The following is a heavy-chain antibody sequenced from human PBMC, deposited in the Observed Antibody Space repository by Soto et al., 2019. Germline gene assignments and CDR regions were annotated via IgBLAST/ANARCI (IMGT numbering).Heavy chain of an antibody. CDR3: AREGDYDLYYYYYYMDV. Sequence: GASVKVSCKASGYTFTSYGINWVRQATGQGLEWMGWMNPNSGNTGYAQKFQGRVAMTRNTSISTAYMELSSLRSEDTAVYYCAREGDYDLYYYYYYMDVWGKGTTVTVSS. V-gene: IGHV1-8*01. J-gene: IGHJ6*03. CDR2: MNPNSGNT. D-gene: IGHD4-17*01. CDR1: GYTFTSYG.